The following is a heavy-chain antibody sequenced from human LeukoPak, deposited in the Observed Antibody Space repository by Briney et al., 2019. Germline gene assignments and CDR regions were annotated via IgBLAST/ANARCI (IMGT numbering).Heavy chain of an antibody. CDR2: INPNSGVT. D-gene: IGHD2-15*01. Sequence: ASVKVSCKASGYTFTGYYMHWVRQAPGQGLEWMGWINPNSGVTNSAQKFQGRVNMTRDTSISTAYMELSRLRSDDTAVYYCATWRYCSGGHCFGNYYMDVWGKGTTVTVSS. V-gene: IGHV1-2*02. CDR3: ATWRYCSGGHCFGNYYMDV. J-gene: IGHJ6*03. CDR1: GYTFTGYY.